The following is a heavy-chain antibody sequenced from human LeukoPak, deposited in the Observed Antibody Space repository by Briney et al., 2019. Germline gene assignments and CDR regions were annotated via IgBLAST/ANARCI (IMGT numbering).Heavy chain of an antibody. D-gene: IGHD3-3*01. CDR3: ARVGGFLDFDY. J-gene: IGHJ4*02. Sequence: PGGSLRPSCAASGFTVSGNYMSWVRQAPGKGLEWVSVIYSGGATYYADSVKGRFTISRDNTKNTLYLQLNSLRAEDTAVYYCARVGGFLDFDYWGQGTLVTVSS. CDR2: IYSGGAT. CDR1: GFTVSGNY. V-gene: IGHV3-66*02.